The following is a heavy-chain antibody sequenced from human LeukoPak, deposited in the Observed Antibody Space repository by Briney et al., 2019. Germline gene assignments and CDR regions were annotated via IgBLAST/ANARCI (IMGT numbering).Heavy chain of an antibody. CDR2: INPSGGST. D-gene: IGHD2-15*01. Sequence: ASVKVSCKASGYTFTSYYMHWVRQAPGQGLEWMGIINPSGGSTSYADSVKGRFTISRDNAKNTLYLQMNSLRAEDTAVYYCARGRYCSGGSCSANWFDPWGQGTLVTVSS. V-gene: IGHV1-46*04. CDR1: GYTFTSYY. CDR3: ARGRYCSGGSCSANWFDP. J-gene: IGHJ5*02.